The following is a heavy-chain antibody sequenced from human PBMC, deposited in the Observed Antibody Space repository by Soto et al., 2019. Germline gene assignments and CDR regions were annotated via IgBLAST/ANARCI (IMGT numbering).Heavy chain of an antibody. J-gene: IGHJ6*02. CDR2: IWPTDSET. V-gene: IGHV5-51*01. CDR3: ARHSLIVSPLYLVDV. Sequence: GESLKISCKASGYTFSYFWIGWVRQMPGEGLEWMGIIWPTDSETRYSPSFQGQVTISVDKSINTAYLQWSSLKASDTAKYYCARHSLIVSPLYLVDVWGQGTTVTVSS. CDR1: GYTFSYFW. D-gene: IGHD1-26*01.